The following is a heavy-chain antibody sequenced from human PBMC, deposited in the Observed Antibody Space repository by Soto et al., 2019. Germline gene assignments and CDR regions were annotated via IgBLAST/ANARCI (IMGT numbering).Heavy chain of an antibody. D-gene: IGHD3-9*01. CDR2: FDPEDGET. Sequence: ASVKVSCKVSGYTLTELSMHWVRQAPGKGLEWMGGFDPEDGETIYAQKFQGRVTMTKNTSISTAYMGLSSLRSEDTAVYYCARKGGYYDILTGYYSDAFDIWGQGTMVTVAS. V-gene: IGHV1-24*01. CDR1: GYTLTELS. CDR3: ARKGGYYDILTGYYSDAFDI. J-gene: IGHJ3*02.